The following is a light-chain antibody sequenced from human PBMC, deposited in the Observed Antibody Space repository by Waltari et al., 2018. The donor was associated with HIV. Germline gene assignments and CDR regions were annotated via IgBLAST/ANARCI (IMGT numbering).Light chain of an antibody. J-gene: IGKJ2*01. CDR2: AAS. Sequence: ENVLTQSPGTLSLSPGDRATLSCRPSRSVSRNYLTWYQQRPGQAPRLLIYAASTRATAIPDRFSGSGSGTDFTLTISRLEPEDFAVYYFQQYGTSPYTFGQGTKVEI. CDR3: QQYGTSPYT. V-gene: IGKV3-20*01. CDR1: RSVSRNY.